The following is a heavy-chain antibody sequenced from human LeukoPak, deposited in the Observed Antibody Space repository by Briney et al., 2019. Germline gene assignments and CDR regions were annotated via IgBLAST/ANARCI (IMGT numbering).Heavy chain of an antibody. V-gene: IGHV4-59*01. CDR2: IYYSGST. CDR3: ARAYTIYHNWFDP. Sequence: SETLSLTCTVSGGSISSYYWSWIRQPPGKGLEWIGYIYYSGSTNYNPSLKSRVTISVDTSKNQFPLKLSSVTAADTAVYYCARAYTIYHNWFDPWGQGTLVTVSS. D-gene: IGHD3-3*01. J-gene: IGHJ5*02. CDR1: GGSISSYY.